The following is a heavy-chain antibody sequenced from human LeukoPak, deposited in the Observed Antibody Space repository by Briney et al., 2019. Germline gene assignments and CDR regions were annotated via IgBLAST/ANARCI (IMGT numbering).Heavy chain of an antibody. J-gene: IGHJ4*02. CDR1: GLLYSSYY. D-gene: IGHD3-22*01. CDR2: YCSRSTYI. CDR3: ARDQNDSSGYSGGLDY. V-gene: IGHV3-21*01. Sequence: GGSLTLLCRPWGLLYSSYYMMCLPQATGKALEGLSSYCSRSTYIYYADSVKGRFTISRDNAKNSLYLQMNGLRAEDTAVYYCARDQNDSSGYSGGLDYWGQGTLVTVSS.